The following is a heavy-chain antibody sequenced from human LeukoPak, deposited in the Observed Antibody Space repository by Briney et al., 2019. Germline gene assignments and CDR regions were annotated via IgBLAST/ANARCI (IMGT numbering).Heavy chain of an antibody. CDR1: GYTFTTYY. CDR3: AREGIAVAGKGRSDRKYFDY. V-gene: IGHV1-46*01. J-gene: IGHJ4*02. Sequence: ASVKVSCKASGYTFTTYYIHWVRQAPGQGLEWMGIINPSGGSTTYAQEFQGRVTMTRDTSTSTVYMELSSLRSEDTAVYYCAREGIAVAGKGRSDRKYFDYWGQGTLVTVSS. D-gene: IGHD6-19*01. CDR2: INPSGGST.